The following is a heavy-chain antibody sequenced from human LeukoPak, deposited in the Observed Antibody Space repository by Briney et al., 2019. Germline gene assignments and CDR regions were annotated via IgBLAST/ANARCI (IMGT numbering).Heavy chain of an antibody. Sequence: SETLSLTCTVSGGSISNYYWSWIRQSPGKGLEWIGYIYYSGSTKYNPSLNSRVTISVDTSKNQFSLRLNSVTAADTAVYYCVRHPRPVVVTAPPDYWGQGTLVTVSS. CDR3: VRHPRPVVVTAPPDY. J-gene: IGHJ4*02. CDR2: IYYSGST. CDR1: GGSISNYY. V-gene: IGHV4-59*08. D-gene: IGHD2-21*02.